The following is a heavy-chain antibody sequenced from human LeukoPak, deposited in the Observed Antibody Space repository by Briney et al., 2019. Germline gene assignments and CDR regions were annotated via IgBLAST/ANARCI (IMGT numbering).Heavy chain of an antibody. J-gene: IGHJ5*02. CDR2: INHSGST. D-gene: IGHD3-10*01. V-gene: IGHV4-34*01. Sequence: SETLSLTCAVYGGSFSGYYWSWIRQPPGKGLEWIGEINHSGSTNYNPSLKSRVTISVDTSKNQFSLKLSSVAAADTAVYYCARRSPRVLLWFGESYNWFDHWGQGTLVTVSS. CDR3: ARRSPRVLLWFGESYNWFDH. CDR1: GGSFSGYY.